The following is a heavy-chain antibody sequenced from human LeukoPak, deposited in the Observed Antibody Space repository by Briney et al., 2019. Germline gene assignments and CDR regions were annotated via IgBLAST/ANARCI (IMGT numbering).Heavy chain of an antibody. V-gene: IGHV4-34*01. D-gene: IGHD6-13*01. CDR3: ARDRQQLVRGDYFDY. CDR2: INDGGST. Sequence: SKTLSLTCAVYGGSFTKHQWSWIRQPPGKGLEWIGAINDGGSTYYNPSLESRVTISIDTSKNQFSLKLSSVTAADTAVYYCARDRQQLVRGDYFDYWGQGTLVTVSS. J-gene: IGHJ4*02. CDR1: GGSFTKHQ.